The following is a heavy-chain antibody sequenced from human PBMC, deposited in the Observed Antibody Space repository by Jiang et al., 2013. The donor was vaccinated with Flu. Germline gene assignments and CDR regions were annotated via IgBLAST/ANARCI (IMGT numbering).Heavy chain of an antibody. CDR3: ARGVRYYDSSGYFIYDY. CDR1: GFTFSSYS. J-gene: IGHJ4*02. V-gene: IGHV3-48*02. D-gene: IGHD3-22*01. CDR2: ISSSSSTI. Sequence: VQLVESGGGLVQSGGSLRLSCAASGFTFSSYSMNWVRQAPGKGLEWISYISSSSSTIYYADSVKGRFTISRDNAKNSLYLQMNSLRDEDTAVYYCARGVRYYDSSGYFIYDYWGQGTLVTVSS.